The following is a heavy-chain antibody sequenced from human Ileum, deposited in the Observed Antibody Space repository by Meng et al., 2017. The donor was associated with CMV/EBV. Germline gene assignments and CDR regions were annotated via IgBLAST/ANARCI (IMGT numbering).Heavy chain of an antibody. CDR2: IYTGGPT. J-gene: IGHJ4*02. Sequence: LRESGPGLVKPSETLSLTFTVSSASISPYYWNWIRQPAGKGLEWIGRIYTGGPTDYNPSLKSRVTMSVDTSKNQFFLNLSSVTAADTAVYYCARGQTVRGFEYWGLGILVTVSS. D-gene: IGHD3-10*01. CDR1: SASISPYY. V-gene: IGHV4-4*07. CDR3: ARGQTVRGFEY.